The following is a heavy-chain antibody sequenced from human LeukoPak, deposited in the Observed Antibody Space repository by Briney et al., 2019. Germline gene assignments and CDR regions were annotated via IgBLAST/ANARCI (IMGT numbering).Heavy chain of an antibody. CDR2: IYSGGST. D-gene: IGHD2-2*01. CDR1: GFTVSSNY. Sequence: GGSLRLSCAASGFTVSSNYMSWVRQAPGKGLEWVSVIYSGGSTYYADSVKGRFTISRDNSKNTLYLQLNSLRAEDTAVYYCARRYCSTCPTGHAFDLWGQGTMVTVSS. CDR3: ARRYCSTCPTGHAFDL. V-gene: IGHV3-53*01. J-gene: IGHJ3*01.